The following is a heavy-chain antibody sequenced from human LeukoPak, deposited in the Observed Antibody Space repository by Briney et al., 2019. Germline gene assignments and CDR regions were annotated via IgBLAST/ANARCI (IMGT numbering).Heavy chain of an antibody. V-gene: IGHV1-2*02. CDR2: INPNSGGT. CDR3: ARGSGYNLVYDAFDI. Sequence: ASVKVSCKASGYTSTGYYMHWVRQAPGQGLEWMGWINPNSGGTNYAQKFQGRVTMTRDTSISTAYMELSRLRSEDTAVYYCARGSGYNLVYDAFDIWGQGTMVTVSS. CDR1: GYTSTGYY. D-gene: IGHD5-24*01. J-gene: IGHJ3*02.